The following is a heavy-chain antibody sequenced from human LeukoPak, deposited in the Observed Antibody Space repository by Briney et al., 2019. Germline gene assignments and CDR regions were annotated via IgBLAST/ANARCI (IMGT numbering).Heavy chain of an antibody. D-gene: IGHD3-10*01. V-gene: IGHV3-7*01. Sequence: GGSLRLSCAASGFTFSSYWMSWVRQAPGKGLEWVANIKQDGSEKYYVDSVKGRFTISRDNSKNTLYLQMNSLRAEDTAVYYCAKGGSMVRGAGGTDYWGQGTLVTVSS. CDR1: GFTFSSYW. CDR2: IKQDGSEK. J-gene: IGHJ4*02. CDR3: AKGGSMVRGAGGTDY.